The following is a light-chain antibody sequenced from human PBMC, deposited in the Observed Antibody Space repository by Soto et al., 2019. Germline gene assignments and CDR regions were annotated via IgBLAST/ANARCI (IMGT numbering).Light chain of an antibody. CDR1: QGISSY. Sequence: IQLTQSPSSLSASVGDRVTITCRASQGISSYLAWYQQKPGKAPKLLIYAASTLQSGVPSRFSGSGSGTDFTLTISSLQPEDFATYYCQQLNSMRTFGPGTKVHIK. V-gene: IGKV1-9*01. CDR3: QQLNSMRT. J-gene: IGKJ3*01. CDR2: AAS.